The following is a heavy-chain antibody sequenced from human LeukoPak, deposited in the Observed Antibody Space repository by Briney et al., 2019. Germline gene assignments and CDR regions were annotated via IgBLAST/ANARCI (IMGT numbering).Heavy chain of an antibody. J-gene: IGHJ4*02. CDR2: IKEDGSEK. CDR1: GLTFSSFW. CDR3: AREFY. Sequence: GGSLRLSCAGSGLTFSSFWMSWVRQAPGKGLEWVANIKEDGSEKYYVDSVKGRFTISRDNAKNSLYLQMNSLRADDTAVYYCAREFYWGRGALVTVSS. V-gene: IGHV3-7*03.